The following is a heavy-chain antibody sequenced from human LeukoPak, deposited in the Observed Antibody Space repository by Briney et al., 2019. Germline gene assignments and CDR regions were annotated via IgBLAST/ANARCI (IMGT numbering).Heavy chain of an antibody. CDR3: ARTAPWAY. CDR2: INHSGST. CDR1: GGSFSGYY. D-gene: IGHD2-2*01. V-gene: IGHV4-34*01. Sequence: SETLSLTCAVYGGSFSGYYWSWIRQPPGKGLEWIGEINHSGSTNYNPSLKSRVTISVDTSKNQFSLKLSSVTAADTAVYYRARTAPWAYWGQGTLVTVSS. J-gene: IGHJ4*02.